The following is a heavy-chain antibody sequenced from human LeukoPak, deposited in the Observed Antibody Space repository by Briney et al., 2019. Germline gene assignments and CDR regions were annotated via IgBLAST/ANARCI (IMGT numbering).Heavy chain of an antibody. Sequence: GGSLRLSCAASGFTFSSYGMHWVRQAPGKGLEWVAFIRYDGSNKYYADSVKGRFTISRDNSKNTLYLQMNSLRAEDTAVYYCARAYSERYGLGYYYMDVWGKGTTVTISS. V-gene: IGHV3-30*02. CDR3: ARAYSERYGLGYYYMDV. D-gene: IGHD1-26*01. CDR1: GFTFSSYG. J-gene: IGHJ6*03. CDR2: IRYDGSNK.